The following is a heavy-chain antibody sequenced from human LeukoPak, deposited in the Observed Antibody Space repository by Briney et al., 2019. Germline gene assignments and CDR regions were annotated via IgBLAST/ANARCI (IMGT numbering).Heavy chain of an antibody. J-gene: IGHJ4*02. CDR3: ARESITMIVVAPYNAYYFDY. V-gene: IGHV4-61*02. CDR2: IYTSGST. CDR1: GGSISSGSYY. Sequence: SETLSLTCTVSGGSISSGSYYWSWIRQPAGKGLEWIGRIYTSGSTNYNPSLKSRVTISVDTSKNQFSPKLSSVTAADTAVYYCARESITMIVVAPYNAYYFDYWGQGTLVTVSS. D-gene: IGHD3-22*01.